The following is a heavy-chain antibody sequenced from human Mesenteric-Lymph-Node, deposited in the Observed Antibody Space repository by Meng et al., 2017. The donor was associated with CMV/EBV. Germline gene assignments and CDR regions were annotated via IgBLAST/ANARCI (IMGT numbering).Heavy chain of an antibody. V-gene: IGHV1-69*09. D-gene: IGHD6-13*01. Sequence: QVQLVQSRAEVGIPGPAVTVSCKASGGTFSSYTISWVRQAPGQGLEWMGSIIPILGIANYAQKFQGRVTITADKSTSTAYMELSSLRSEDTAVYYCAGGIAAAGSRWFDPWGQGTLVTVSS. J-gene: IGHJ5*02. CDR1: GGTFSSYT. CDR2: IIPILGIA. CDR3: AGGIAAAGSRWFDP.